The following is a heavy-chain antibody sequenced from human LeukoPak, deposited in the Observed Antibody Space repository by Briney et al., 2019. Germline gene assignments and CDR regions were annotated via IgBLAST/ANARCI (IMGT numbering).Heavy chain of an antibody. V-gene: IGHV3-23*01. CDR3: AKAYWNEYYFDY. Sequence: GGSLRLSCAASGFTFSSYAMSWVRQTPGKGLQWVSAISGSGGSTYYTDSVKGRFTISRDNSRNTLFLQMNSLRAEDTAVYYCAKAYWNEYYFDYWGQGTLVTVSS. CDR2: ISGSGGST. CDR1: GFTFSSYA. J-gene: IGHJ4*02. D-gene: IGHD1-1*01.